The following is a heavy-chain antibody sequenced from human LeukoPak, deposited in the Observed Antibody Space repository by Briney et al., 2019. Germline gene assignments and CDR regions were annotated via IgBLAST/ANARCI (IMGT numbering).Heavy chain of an antibody. CDR1: GFTFSDSW. V-gene: IGHV3-7*01. CDR3: ATYTHWVAGDV. CDR2: MNQDGSAK. J-gene: IGHJ6*02. Sequence: GGSLRLSWAASGFTFSDSWMSWVRQAPGKGLEWVANMNQDGSAKGYVDSVKGRFTISRDNARNSLYLQMSSLRPEDTAVYYCATYTHWVAGDVWGQGTTVTVSS. D-gene: IGHD3-16*01.